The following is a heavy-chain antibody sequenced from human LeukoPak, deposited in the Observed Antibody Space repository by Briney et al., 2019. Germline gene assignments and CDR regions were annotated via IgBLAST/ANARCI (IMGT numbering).Heavy chain of an antibody. V-gene: IGHV4-39*07. CDR3: ARRLLAYQLLKTHFDY. CDR2: IYYSGST. CDR1: SGSISSSSYY. Sequence: MPSETLSLTCTVSSGSISSSSYYWGWIRQPPGKGLEWIGSIYYSGSTYYNPSLKSRVTISVDTSKNQFSLKLSSVTAADTAVYYCARRLLAYQLLKTHFDYWGQGTLVTVSS. J-gene: IGHJ4*02. D-gene: IGHD2-2*01.